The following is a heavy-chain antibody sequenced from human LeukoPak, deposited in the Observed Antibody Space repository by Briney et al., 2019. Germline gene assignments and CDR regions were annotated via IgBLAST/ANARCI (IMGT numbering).Heavy chain of an antibody. Sequence: ASVKVSCKVSGYTLTELSMHWVRQAPGKGLEWMGGFDPEDGETIYAQKFQGRVTMTEDTSTDTAYMELSSLRSEDTAVYYCATAGGSLRYFDLLGYYMDVWGKGTTVTVSS. V-gene: IGHV1-24*01. CDR3: ATAGGSLRYFDLLGYYMDV. CDR2: FDPEDGET. D-gene: IGHD3-9*01. J-gene: IGHJ6*03. CDR1: GYTLTELS.